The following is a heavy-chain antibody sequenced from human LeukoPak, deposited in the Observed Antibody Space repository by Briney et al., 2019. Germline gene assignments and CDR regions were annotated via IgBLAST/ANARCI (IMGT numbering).Heavy chain of an antibody. Sequence: SQTLSLTCTVSGVSISSGGYYWSWIRQHPGKGLEWIGYIYYSGSTYYNPSLKSRVTISVDTSKNQFSLKLSSVTAADTAVYYCARSRYYDFWSGPRGFDYWGQGTLVTVSS. CDR2: IYYSGST. CDR1: GVSISSGGYY. CDR3: ARSRYYDFWSGPRGFDY. J-gene: IGHJ4*02. V-gene: IGHV4-31*03. D-gene: IGHD3-3*01.